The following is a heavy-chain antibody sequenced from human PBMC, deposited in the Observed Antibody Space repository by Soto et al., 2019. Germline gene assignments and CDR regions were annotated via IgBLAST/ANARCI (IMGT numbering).Heavy chain of an antibody. J-gene: IGHJ6*02. CDR3: ARYCSGGSCQRGLDYYYYGMDV. D-gene: IGHD2-15*01. Sequence: GESLKISCKGSGYSFTSYWIGWVRQMPGKGLEWMGIIYPGDSDTRYSPSFQGQVTISADKSISTAYLQWSSLKASDTAMYYCARYCSGGSCQRGLDYYYYGMDVWGQGTTVTVSS. CDR1: GYSFTSYW. V-gene: IGHV5-51*01. CDR2: IYPGDSDT.